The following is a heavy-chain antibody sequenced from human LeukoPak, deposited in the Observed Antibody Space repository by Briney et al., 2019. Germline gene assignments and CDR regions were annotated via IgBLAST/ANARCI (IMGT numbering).Heavy chain of an antibody. Sequence: GASVKVSCKASGYTFTGYYMHWVRQAPGQGLEWMGWINPNSGGTNYAQKFQGRVTMTRDTSISTAYMELSRPRSDDTAVYYCARVSFPSVYCSSTSCYPLYGMDVWGQGTTVTVSS. J-gene: IGHJ6*02. V-gene: IGHV1-2*02. D-gene: IGHD2-2*01. CDR3: ARVSFPSVYCSSTSCYPLYGMDV. CDR2: INPNSGGT. CDR1: GYTFTGYY.